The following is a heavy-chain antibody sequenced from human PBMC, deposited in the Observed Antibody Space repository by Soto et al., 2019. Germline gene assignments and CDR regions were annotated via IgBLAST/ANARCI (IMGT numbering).Heavy chain of an antibody. J-gene: IGHJ4*02. Sequence: GGSLRLSCAASGFTVSSNYMSWVRQAPGKGLEWVSVIYSGGSTYYADSVKGGFAISRDNSKNTLYLQMNSLRAEDTAVYYCARDPLDYGDYEDDYWGQGTLVTVSS. V-gene: IGHV3-66*01. CDR1: GFTVSSNY. D-gene: IGHD4-17*01. CDR2: IYSGGST. CDR3: ARDPLDYGDYEDDY.